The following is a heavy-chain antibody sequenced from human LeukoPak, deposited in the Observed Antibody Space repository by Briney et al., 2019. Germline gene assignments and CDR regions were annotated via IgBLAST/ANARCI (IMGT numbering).Heavy chain of an antibody. V-gene: IGHV3-21*01. D-gene: IGHD2-2*03. J-gene: IGHJ3*02. CDR3: AGMDIVVVPAANDAFDI. CDR2: ISSSSSYI. Sequence: GSLRLSCAASGFTFSSYSMNWVRQAPGKGLEWVSSISSSSSYIYYADSVKGRFTISRDNAKNSLYLQMNSLRAEDTAVYYCAGMDIVVVPAANDAFDIWGQGTMVTVPS. CDR1: GFTFSSYS.